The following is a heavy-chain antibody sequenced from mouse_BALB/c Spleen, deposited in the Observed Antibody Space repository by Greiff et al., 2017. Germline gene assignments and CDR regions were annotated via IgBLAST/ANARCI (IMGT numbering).Heavy chain of an antibody. J-gene: IGHJ3*01. CDR1: GFSFTSYG. Sequence: QVQLQQSGPGLVQPSQSLSITCTVSGFSFTSYGVHWVRQAPGKGLEWLGEIWSGGSTYYNAAFISSLSISKDNAKSQVFFKMNRLQADDPAIYYCGRNFAYWGQGTLVTGSA. CDR2: IWSGGST. CDR3: GRNFAY. V-gene: IGHV2-4-1*01.